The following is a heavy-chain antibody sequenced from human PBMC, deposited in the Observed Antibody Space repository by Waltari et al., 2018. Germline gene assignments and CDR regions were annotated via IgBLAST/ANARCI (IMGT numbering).Heavy chain of an antibody. CDR3: ASPLAYCGGDCSAYYYYGMDV. J-gene: IGHJ6*02. CDR1: GGTFSSYA. V-gene: IGHV1-69*13. D-gene: IGHD2-21*01. CDR2: IIPIFGTA. Sequence: QVQLVQSGAEVKKPGSSVKVSCKASGGTFSSYAISWVRQAPGQGLEWMGGIIPIFGTANYAQKFQGRVTITADESTSTAYMELSSLRSEDTAVYYCASPLAYCGGDCSAYYYYGMDVWGQGTTVTVSS.